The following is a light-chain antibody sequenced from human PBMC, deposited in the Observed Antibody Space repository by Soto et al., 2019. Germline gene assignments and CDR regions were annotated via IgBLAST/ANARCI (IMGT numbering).Light chain of an antibody. CDR2: KAS. CDR1: QTISSW. V-gene: IGKV1-5*03. Sequence: IHMTQSPSTVSVSVLDIVTITFLASQTISSWLAWYQQKPGKAPKLLIYKASTLKSGVPSRFSGSGSGTDFTLTISSLQPEDFATYYCQQSYSTTITFGQGTRLEI. J-gene: IGKJ5*01. CDR3: QQSYSTTIT.